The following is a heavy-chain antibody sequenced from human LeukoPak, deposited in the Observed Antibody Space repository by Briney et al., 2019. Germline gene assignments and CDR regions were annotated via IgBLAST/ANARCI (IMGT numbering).Heavy chain of an antibody. V-gene: IGHV1-69*13. CDR1: GYTFTGYY. Sequence: SVKVSCKASGYTFTGYYMHWVRQAPGQGLEWMGGIIPIFGTANYAQKFQGRVTITADESTSTAYMELSSLRSEDTAVYYCARDRDSSSLLGNTWGQGTLVTVSS. D-gene: IGHD6-6*01. CDR2: IIPIFGTA. CDR3: ARDRDSSSLLGNT. J-gene: IGHJ4*02.